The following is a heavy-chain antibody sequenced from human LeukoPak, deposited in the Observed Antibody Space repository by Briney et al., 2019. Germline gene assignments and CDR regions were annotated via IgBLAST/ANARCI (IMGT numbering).Heavy chain of an antibody. CDR1: GYTFTSYY. V-gene: IGHV1-46*01. D-gene: IGHD5-12*01. Sequence: ASVKVSCKASGYTFTSYYMHWVRQAPGQGLEWMGIINPSGGSTSYAQKFQGRVTMTRDTSTSTVYMELSSLRSEDTAVYYCARAHDGSRGYSGYDLAIWGQGTLVTVSS. J-gene: IGHJ4*02. CDR3: ARAHDGSRGYSGYDLAI. CDR2: INPSGGST.